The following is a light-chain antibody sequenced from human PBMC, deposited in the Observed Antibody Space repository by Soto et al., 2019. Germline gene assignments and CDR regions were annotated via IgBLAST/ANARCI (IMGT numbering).Light chain of an antibody. CDR1: RSNIGAGYD. J-gene: IGLJ1*01. CDR2: TNT. V-gene: IGLV1-40*01. Sequence: QLVLTQPPSVSGAPGQRVTISCTGSRSNIGAGYDVHWYQQLPGTAPRLLIYTNTYRPSGVPDRFSGSKSGTSASLAISGLQAEDEADYYCQSYDSRLRAWVFGTGTKLTV. CDR3: QSYDSRLRAWV.